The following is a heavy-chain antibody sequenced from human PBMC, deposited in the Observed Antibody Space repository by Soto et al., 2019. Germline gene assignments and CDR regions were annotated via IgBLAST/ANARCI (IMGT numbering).Heavy chain of an antibody. CDR2: INPSGGST. CDR1: GYTFTSYY. V-gene: IGHV1-46*03. J-gene: IGHJ4*02. CDR3: ARVYCSGGSCYSVDY. D-gene: IGHD2-15*01. Sequence: ASVKVSCKASGYTFTSYYMHWVRQAPGQGLEWMGIINPSGGSTSYAQKFQGRVTMTRDTSTSTVYTELRSLRSEDTAVYYCARVYCSGGSCYSVDYWGQGTLVTVSS.